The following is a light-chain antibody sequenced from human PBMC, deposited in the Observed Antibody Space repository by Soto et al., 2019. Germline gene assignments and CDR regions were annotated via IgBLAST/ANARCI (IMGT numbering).Light chain of an antibody. CDR1: QRFGRSS. Sequence: DILLTPSPDTLSLSPGERATLSCRVRQRFGRSSLAWYQQKRGQAPRFLINGASSRATGIPDRFSGSGSGTDFTLTISRLEPEDFAVYYCQQYGRSPTTFGQGTKVDTK. J-gene: IGKJ1*01. CDR3: QQYGRSPTT. CDR2: GAS. V-gene: IGKV3-20*01.